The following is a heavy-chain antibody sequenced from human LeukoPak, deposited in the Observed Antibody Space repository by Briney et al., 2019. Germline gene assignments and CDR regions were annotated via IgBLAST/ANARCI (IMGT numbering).Heavy chain of an antibody. Sequence: PGGSLRLSCAASGFTVSSNYMSCVRQAPGKGLEWVSVIYSGGSTYYADSVKGRFTISRDNSKNTLYLQMNSLRAEDTAVYYCAREGDYYDSSGYLEDWGQGTLVTVSS. D-gene: IGHD3-22*01. CDR2: IYSGGST. V-gene: IGHV3-53*01. J-gene: IGHJ4*02. CDR1: GFTVSSNY. CDR3: AREGDYYDSSGYLED.